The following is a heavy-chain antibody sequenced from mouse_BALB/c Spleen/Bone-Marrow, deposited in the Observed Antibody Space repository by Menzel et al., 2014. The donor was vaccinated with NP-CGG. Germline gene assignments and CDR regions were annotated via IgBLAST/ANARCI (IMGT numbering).Heavy chain of an antibody. CDR1: GFNIKDTY. Sequence: VQLQQSGAELVKPGASVKLSCTASGFNIKDTYMHWVKQRPEQRLEWIGRIGPANGNTKYDPKFQGKATITADTSSNTAYLQLCSLTSEDTAVYYCARWLPLAYWGQGTLVTVSA. D-gene: IGHD2-2*01. V-gene: IGHV14-3*02. CDR3: ARWLPLAY. J-gene: IGHJ3*01. CDR2: IGPANGNT.